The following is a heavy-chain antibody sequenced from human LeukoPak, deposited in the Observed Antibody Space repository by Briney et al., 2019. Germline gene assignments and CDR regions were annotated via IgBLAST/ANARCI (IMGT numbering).Heavy chain of an antibody. CDR2: INHSGST. CDR1: GGSFSGYY. CDR3: ARSQGYSSSWYQDY. D-gene: IGHD6-13*01. Sequence: SETLSLTCAGYGGSFSGYYWSWIRQPPGKGLEWIGEINHSGSTNYNPSLKSRVTISVDTSKNQFSLKLSSVTAADTAVYYCARSQGYSSSWYQDYWGQGTLVTVSS. V-gene: IGHV4-34*01. J-gene: IGHJ4*02.